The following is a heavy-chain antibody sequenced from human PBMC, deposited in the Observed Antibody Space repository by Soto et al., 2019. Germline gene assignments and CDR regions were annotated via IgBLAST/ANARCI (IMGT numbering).Heavy chain of an antibody. CDR3: AKVPRRNSNGRIYFDN. J-gene: IGHJ4*01. CDR1: GFTFSAYA. Sequence: SLRLSCAASGFTFSAYAMHWVRQAPGRGLEWVAVRSYEASLKNYADSVQVRFTISRDNSKNTLYLQMSRLRRQDTAVYYCAKVPRRNSNGRIYFDNVGQGARATVSS. D-gene: IGHD4-4*01. CDR2: RSYEASLK. V-gene: IGHV3-30*04.